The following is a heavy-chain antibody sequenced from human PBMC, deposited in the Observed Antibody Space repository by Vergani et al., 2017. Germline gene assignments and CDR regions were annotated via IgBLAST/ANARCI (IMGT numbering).Heavy chain of an antibody. J-gene: IGHJ4*02. V-gene: IGHV4-31*03. Sequence: QVQLQESGPGLVKPSQTLSLTCTVSGGSISSGGYYWSWIRQHPVKGLEWIGYIYYSGSTYYNPSLKSRVTISVDTSKNQFSLKLSSVTAADTAVYYCARGLRDGYNLYYFDYWGQGTLVTVSS. D-gene: IGHD5-24*01. CDR3: ARGLRDGYNLYYFDY. CDR1: GGSISSGGYY. CDR2: IYYSGST.